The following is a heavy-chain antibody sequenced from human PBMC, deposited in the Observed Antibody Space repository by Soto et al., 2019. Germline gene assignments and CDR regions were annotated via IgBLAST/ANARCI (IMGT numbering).Heavy chain of an antibody. CDR3: ARLSQWLTIDY. Sequence: PSETLSLTCTVSGGSISSYYWSWIRQPPGKGLEWIGYIYYSGSTNYNPSLKSRVNISVDTSKNQFSLKLSSVTAADTAVYYCARLSQWLTIDYWGQGTLVTVSS. CDR1: GGSISSYY. CDR2: IYYSGST. J-gene: IGHJ4*02. V-gene: IGHV4-59*08. D-gene: IGHD6-19*01.